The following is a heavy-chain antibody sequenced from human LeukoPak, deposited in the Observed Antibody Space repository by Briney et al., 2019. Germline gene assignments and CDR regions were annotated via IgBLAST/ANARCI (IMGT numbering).Heavy chain of an antibody. J-gene: IGHJ3*02. CDR2: IKSDGSST. V-gene: IGHV3-74*01. D-gene: IGHD3-10*01. Sequence: GRYLRVSCADSGCNFRSYWMHWVRQAPVKGLVWVSRIKSDGSSTSYADSVKGRLTISRDNAKNTLYLQMNSLRAEDTAVYHCARDIRWYGSGSEGAFDIWGQGTMVTVSS. CDR1: GCNFRSYW. CDR3: ARDIRWYGSGSEGAFDI.